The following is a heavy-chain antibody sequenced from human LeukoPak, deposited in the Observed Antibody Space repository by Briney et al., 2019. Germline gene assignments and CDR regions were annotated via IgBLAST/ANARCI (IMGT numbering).Heavy chain of an antibody. Sequence: SVKVSCKASGCTFSSYAISWVRQAPGQGLEWMGRIIPILGIANYAQKFQGRVTITADKSTSTAYMELSSLRSEDTAVYYCARDMGFWSGYQAFDYWGQGTLVTVSS. J-gene: IGHJ4*02. D-gene: IGHD3-3*01. V-gene: IGHV1-69*04. CDR1: GCTFSSYA. CDR3: ARDMGFWSGYQAFDY. CDR2: IIPILGIA.